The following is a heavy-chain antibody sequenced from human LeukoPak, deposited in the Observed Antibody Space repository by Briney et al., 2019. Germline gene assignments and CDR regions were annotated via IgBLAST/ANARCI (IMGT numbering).Heavy chain of an antibody. CDR3: ARDDYAVPGGDH. J-gene: IGHJ5*02. V-gene: IGHV3-7*01. CDR1: GFSLSSYW. Sequence: GGSLRLSCAASGFSLSSYWMSWVRQAPGKGLEWVANIKQDGSEKYYLDSVKGRFTISRDNARNSLYLQMNSLRAEDAAVYYCARDDYAVPGGDHWGPGTLVTVSS. CDR2: IKQDGSEK. D-gene: IGHD6-19*01.